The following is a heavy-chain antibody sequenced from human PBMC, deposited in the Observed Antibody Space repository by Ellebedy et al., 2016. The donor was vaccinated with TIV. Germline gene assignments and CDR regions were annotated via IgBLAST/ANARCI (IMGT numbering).Heavy chain of an antibody. CDR2: ISGFNDDT. CDR1: GYTFTSSG. Sequence: ASVKVSCXASGYTFTSSGISWVRQAPGQGLVWMGWISGFNDDTKYEEKLQGRVTMTTDPSTSTAYLELRSLKSDDSAVYYCVRNQSDNNGLDVWGQGTTVTVS. V-gene: IGHV1-18*04. CDR3: VRNQSDNNGLDV. J-gene: IGHJ6*02. D-gene: IGHD1-14*01.